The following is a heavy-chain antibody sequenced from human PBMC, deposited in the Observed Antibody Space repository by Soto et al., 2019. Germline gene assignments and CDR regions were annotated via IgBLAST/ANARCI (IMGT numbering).Heavy chain of an antibody. CDR2: IYYSGST. J-gene: IGHJ4*02. Sequence: QVQLQESGPGLVKPSQTLSLTCTVSGGSISSGGYYWSWIRQHPGKGLEWIGYIYYSGSTYYNPSLKSRVTTSVDRSKNRFSLKLSSVTAADTAVYYCATLRQYGGYDNWGQGTLVTVSS. CDR3: ATLRQYGGYDN. D-gene: IGHD5-12*01. V-gene: IGHV4-31*03. CDR1: GGSISSGGYY.